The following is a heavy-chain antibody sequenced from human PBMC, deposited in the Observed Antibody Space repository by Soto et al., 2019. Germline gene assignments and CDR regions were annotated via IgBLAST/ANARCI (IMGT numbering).Heavy chain of an antibody. Sequence: GGSLRLSCAASGFTSSSYAMSWVRQAPGEGLEWVSAISGGGGSTYYADSVKGRFTISRDNSKNALFLQMNSLRAEDTAVYYCAERSSGWYGPIDNWGQGALVTVSS. J-gene: IGHJ4*02. CDR1: GFTSSSYA. V-gene: IGHV3-23*01. CDR2: ISGGGGST. CDR3: AERSSGWYGPIDN. D-gene: IGHD6-19*01.